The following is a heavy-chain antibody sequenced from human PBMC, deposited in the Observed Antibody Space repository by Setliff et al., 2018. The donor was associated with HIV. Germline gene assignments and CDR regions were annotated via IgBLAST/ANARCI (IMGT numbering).Heavy chain of an antibody. D-gene: IGHD3-10*01. CDR3: ARQPPLSVLQVWFDDY. CDR1: GFSITDGFY. CDR2: INHSGST. Sequence: PSETLSLTCDVSGFSITDGFYWAWIRQSPGKGLEWIGSINHSGSTYCTPSLKSRVTMSVDTSKNHSSLKLSSVTAADTAMYFWARQPPLSVLQVWFDDYWGQGTLVTVS. V-gene: IGHV4-38-2*01. J-gene: IGHJ4*02.